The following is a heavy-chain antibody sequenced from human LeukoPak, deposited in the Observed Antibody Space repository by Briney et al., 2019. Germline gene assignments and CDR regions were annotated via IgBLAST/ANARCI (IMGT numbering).Heavy chain of an antibody. D-gene: IGHD2-15*01. CDR1: GGSISSYY. V-gene: IGHV4-4*07. J-gene: IGHJ6*03. Sequence: RTSETLSLTCTVSGGSISSYYWRWIRQPAGKGLEWIGRIYTSGSTNYNPSLKSRVTMSVDTSKNQFSLKLSSVTAADTAVYYCARDRQDLPYYYYMDIWGKGTTVTVSS. CDR2: IYTSGST. CDR3: ARDRQDLPYYYYMDI.